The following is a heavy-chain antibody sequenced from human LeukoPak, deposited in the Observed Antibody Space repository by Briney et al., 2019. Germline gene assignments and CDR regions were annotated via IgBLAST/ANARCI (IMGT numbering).Heavy chain of an antibody. D-gene: IGHD3-10*01. J-gene: IGHJ4*02. V-gene: IGHV3-7*01. CDR3: ARAGSHWHYVY. CDR1: GFTLSSYA. CDR2: IKQDGSER. Sequence: GGSLRLSCTASGFTLSSYAMSWVRQSPTKGLEWVANIKQDGSERYYVDSVKGRFTISRDNAKNSLSLQMNNLRVEDTAVYYCARAGSHWHYVYWGQGTVVTVSS.